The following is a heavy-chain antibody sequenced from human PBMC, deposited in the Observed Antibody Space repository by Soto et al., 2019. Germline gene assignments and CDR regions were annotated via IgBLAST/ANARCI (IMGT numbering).Heavy chain of an antibody. CDR3: ARSTFISAAGSGWFDP. CDR1: GGSISGFH. D-gene: IGHD6-13*01. J-gene: IGHJ5*02. Sequence: PSETLSLTCAVYGGSISGFHWSWIRQPPGKGLEWIGEISDSGSTTYNPSLKSRVTVSVDTSKNQFSLKLSSVTAADTSVYYCARSTFISAAGSGWFDPWGQGTLVTVSS. CDR2: ISDSGST. V-gene: IGHV4-34*01.